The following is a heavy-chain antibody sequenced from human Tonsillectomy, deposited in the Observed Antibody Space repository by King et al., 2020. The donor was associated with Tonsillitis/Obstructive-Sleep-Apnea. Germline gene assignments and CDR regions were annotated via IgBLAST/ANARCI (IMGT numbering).Heavy chain of an antibody. J-gene: IGHJ3*02. V-gene: IGHV3-9*01. D-gene: IGHD6-19*01. CDR1: GFTFDGYA. Sequence: VQLVESGGGLVQPGRSLRLSCAASGFTFDGYAMHWVRQAPGKGLEWVSGISWNSGSIGYADSVKGRFTISRDNAKNSLYLQMNSLRTEDTALYYCAKASDPRSSAWYLDAFDIWGQGKMVTVSS. CDR2: ISWNSGSI. CDR3: AKASDPRSSAWYLDAFDI.